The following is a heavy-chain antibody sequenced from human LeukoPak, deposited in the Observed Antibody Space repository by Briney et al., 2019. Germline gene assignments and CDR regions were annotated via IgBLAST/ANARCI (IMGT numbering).Heavy chain of an antibody. D-gene: IGHD3-22*01. J-gene: IGHJ4*02. CDR2: IYSGGST. CDR1: GFTVSSNY. V-gene: IGHV3-66*02. CDR3: AREPLGSSGYYPDY. Sequence: GGSLRLSCAASGFTVSSNYISWVRQAPGKGLERVSVIYSGGSTYYADSVKGRFSISRYNSKNTLYLQMNSLRAEDTAVYYCAREPLGSSGYYPDYWGQGTLVTVSS.